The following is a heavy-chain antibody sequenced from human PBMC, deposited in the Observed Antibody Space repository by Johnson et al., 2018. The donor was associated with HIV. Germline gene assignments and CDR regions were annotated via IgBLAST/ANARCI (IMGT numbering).Heavy chain of an antibody. V-gene: IGHV3-9*01. D-gene: IGHD6-6*01. CDR2: ISWNSGSI. CDR1: GFTFDDYA. CDR3: AKESYRSSLWAFDI. J-gene: IGHJ3*02. Sequence: VQLVESGGVLVQPGRSLRLSCAASGFTFDDYAMHWVRQAPGKGLEWVSGISWNSGSIGYADSVKGRFTISRDNAKNSLYLQMNSLRAEDTALYYCAKESYRSSLWAFDIWGQGTMGTVSS.